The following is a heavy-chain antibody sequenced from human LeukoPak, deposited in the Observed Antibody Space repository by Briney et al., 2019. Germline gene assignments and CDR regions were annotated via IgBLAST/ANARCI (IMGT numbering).Heavy chain of an antibody. Sequence: PSETLSLTCAVYGGSFSGYYWSWIRQPPGKGLEWIGEINHSGSTNYNPSLKSRVTISVGTSKNQFSLKLSSVTAADTAVYYCARGAGYCSGGSCYSDYWGQGTLVTVSS. J-gene: IGHJ4*02. D-gene: IGHD2-15*01. CDR1: GGSFSGYY. V-gene: IGHV4-34*01. CDR3: ARGAGYCSGGSCYSDY. CDR2: INHSGST.